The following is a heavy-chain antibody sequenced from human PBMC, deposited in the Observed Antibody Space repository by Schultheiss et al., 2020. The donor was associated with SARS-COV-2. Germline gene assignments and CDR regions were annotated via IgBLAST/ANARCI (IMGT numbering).Heavy chain of an antibody. CDR3: AKNLDYGDYDDSVSFYYYGMDV. CDR2: ISSSSSYI. J-gene: IGHJ6*02. Sequence: GSLRLSCAASGFTFSSYSMNWVRQAPGKGLEWVSSISSSSSYIYYADSVKGRFTISRDNAKNSLYLQMNSLRAEDTAVYYCAKNLDYGDYDDSVSFYYYGMDVWGQGTTVTVSS. D-gene: IGHD4-17*01. CDR1: GFTFSSYS. V-gene: IGHV3-21*01.